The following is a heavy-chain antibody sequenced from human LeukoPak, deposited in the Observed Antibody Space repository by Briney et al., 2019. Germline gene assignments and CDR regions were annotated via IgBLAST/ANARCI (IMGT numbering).Heavy chain of an antibody. CDR2: ITSSSSYI. D-gene: IGHD1-26*01. Sequence: PGGSLRLSCEASGFTFSTFGMTWVRQAPGKGLERVSSITSSSSYIYYADSVKGRFTISRDNAKNSLYLQMDSLRVEDTAEYYCARDPYSGNYGAYYYYYMDVWGKGTTVTVSS. CDR1: GFTFSTFG. V-gene: IGHV3-21*06. CDR3: ARDPYSGNYGAYYYYYMDV. J-gene: IGHJ6*03.